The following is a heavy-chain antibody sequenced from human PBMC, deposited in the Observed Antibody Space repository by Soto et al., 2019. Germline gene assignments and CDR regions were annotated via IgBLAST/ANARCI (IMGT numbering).Heavy chain of an antibody. Sequence: QVQLVQSGAEVKKPGSSVKVSCKASGGTFSRHSITWVRQAPGHGLEWMGRIMPFFGIASYAQKFQGRVTITADKSTSTAYMELSSMRSEETAVYYCAREDRDRARALVPAAIDGMDVWCQGTTGTVSS. J-gene: IGHJ6*02. D-gene: IGHD2-2*01. CDR2: IMPFFGIA. CDR1: GGTFSRHS. V-gene: IGHV1-69*08. CDR3: AREDRDRARALVPAAIDGMDV.